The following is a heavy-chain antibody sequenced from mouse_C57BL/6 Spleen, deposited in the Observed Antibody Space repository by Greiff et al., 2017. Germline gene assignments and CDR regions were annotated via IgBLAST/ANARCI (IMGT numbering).Heavy chain of an antibody. J-gene: IGHJ2*01. Sequence: VQLQQPGAELVKPGASVKLSCKASGYTFTSYWMHWVKQRPGQGLEWIGMIHPNSGSTNYNEKFKSKATLTVDTSSSTGYMQLSSLTSEDSAFYYCARVDYGNAYYSDYWGQGTTLTDSS. CDR1: GYTFTSYW. CDR2: IHPNSGST. D-gene: IGHD2-1*01. CDR3: ARVDYGNAYYSDY. V-gene: IGHV1-64*01.